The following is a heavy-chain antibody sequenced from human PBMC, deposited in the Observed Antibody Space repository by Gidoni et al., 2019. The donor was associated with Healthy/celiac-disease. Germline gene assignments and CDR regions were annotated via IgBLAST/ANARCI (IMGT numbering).Heavy chain of an antibody. CDR3: AAETEDGYGMDV. D-gene: IGHD2-21*02. J-gene: IGHJ6*02. CDR2: IGVGSGNT. CDR1: GCTCTSSA. Sequence: QMQLVQSGPEVTQPGTSVKVSCKASGCTCTSSAMQWVRQARGQRLEWIGWIGVGSGNTNYAQKFQERVTITRDMSTSTAYMELSSLRSEDTAVYYCAAETEDGYGMDVWGQGTTVTVSS. V-gene: IGHV1-58*02.